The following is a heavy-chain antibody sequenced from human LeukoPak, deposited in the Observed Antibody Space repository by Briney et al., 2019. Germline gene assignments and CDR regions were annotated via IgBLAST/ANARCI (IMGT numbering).Heavy chain of an antibody. J-gene: IGHJ6*02. CDR2: IIPIFGTA. Sequence: SVNVSGKASGGTFSSYAISWVRQAPGQGLEWMGGIIPIFGTANYAQRFQGRVTITADESTSTAYMELSSLRSEDTAVYYCAREYYDILTGSPQYYYYYYGMDVWGQGTTVAVSS. CDR1: GGTFSSYA. V-gene: IGHV1-69*01. CDR3: AREYYDILTGSPQYYYYYYGMDV. D-gene: IGHD3-9*01.